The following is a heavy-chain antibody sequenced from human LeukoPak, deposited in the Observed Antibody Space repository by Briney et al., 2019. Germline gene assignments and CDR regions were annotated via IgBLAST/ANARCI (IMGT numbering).Heavy chain of an antibody. CDR3: VKARYGGYSGDYFDY. CDR1: GFTFSSYA. Sequence: GGSLPLSCSASGFTFSSYAMHWVRQAPGKGLEYVSAISSNGGTTYYADSVKGRFTISRDNSKNTLYLQMSSLRAEDTAVYYCVKARYGGYSGDYFDYWGQGTLVTVSS. J-gene: IGHJ4*02. V-gene: IGHV3-64D*06. D-gene: IGHD5-12*01. CDR2: ISSNGGTT.